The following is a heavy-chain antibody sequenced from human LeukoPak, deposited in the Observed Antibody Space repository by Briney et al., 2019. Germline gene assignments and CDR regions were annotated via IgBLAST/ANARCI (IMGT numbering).Heavy chain of an antibody. Sequence: ASVKVSCKTSGYTFIDSYIHWVRQAPGQGLEWMGWINPNNGDTIYAQKFQDRVKMTRDPSITTAYMELTRLRSDDTAVYYCARPDYDEDDSSGTHDWGQGTLVTVSS. V-gene: IGHV1-2*02. CDR2: INPNNGDT. J-gene: IGHJ4*02. D-gene: IGHD4-17*01. CDR1: GYTFIDSY. CDR3: ARPDYDEDDSSGTHD.